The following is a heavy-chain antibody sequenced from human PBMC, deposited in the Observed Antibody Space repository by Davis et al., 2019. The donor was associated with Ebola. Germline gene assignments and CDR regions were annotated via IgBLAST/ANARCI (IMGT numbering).Heavy chain of an antibody. D-gene: IGHD1-1*01. J-gene: IGHJ4*02. CDR1: GFTFSTYA. CDR3: AKGGMSSTGIEH. Sequence: PGGSLRLSCVASGFTFSTYAMTWVRQAPGKGLDWVSSFGSGGDRHHADSVKGRFSISRDNSKNTLYLQMNNLRAEDTAIYYCAKGGMSSTGIEHCGQGTLVTVSS. CDR2: FGSGGDR. V-gene: IGHV3-23*01.